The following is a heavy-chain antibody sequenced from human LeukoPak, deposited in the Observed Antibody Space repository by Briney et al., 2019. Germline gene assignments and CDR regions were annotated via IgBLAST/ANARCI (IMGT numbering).Heavy chain of an antibody. J-gene: IGHJ6*03. V-gene: IGHV3-23*01. Sequence: GGSLRLSCAITFKNYAVTWVRQAPGKGLEWVSSISGRGTETYYADSVQGRFTISKDTSGSTVFLQMNSLGADDTAVYYCAKALREGHRPVYTYYYMPSGAKGPRSPFP. CDR1: TFKNYA. CDR2: ISGRGTET. D-gene: IGHD5-24*01. CDR3: AKALREGHRPVYTYYYMPS.